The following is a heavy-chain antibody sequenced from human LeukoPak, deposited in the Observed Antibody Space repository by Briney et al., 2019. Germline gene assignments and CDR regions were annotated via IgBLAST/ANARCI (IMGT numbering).Heavy chain of an antibody. D-gene: IGHD3-22*01. Sequence: PGGSLRLSCAASGFIVSGDFMSWVRQAPGKGLEWVSVIYSGGSTYYADSVKGRFTISRDNSKNTLYLQMNSLRAEDTAVYYCARGLVPHSSYWQWFDPWGQGTLVTVSS. CDR1: GFIVSGDF. CDR3: ARGLVPHSSYWQWFDP. CDR2: IYSGGST. V-gene: IGHV3-53*01. J-gene: IGHJ5*02.